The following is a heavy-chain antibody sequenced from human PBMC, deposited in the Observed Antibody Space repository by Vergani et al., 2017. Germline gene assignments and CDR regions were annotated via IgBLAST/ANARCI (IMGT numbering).Heavy chain of an antibody. Sequence: QVQLQQWGAGLLKPSETLSLTLPVYGGPFSGYYWSWIRQPPGKGLEWIGEINHSGSTNYNPSRESRVTISVDTTKNQFSLKLSSVTAADTAVYYCAGGVVGYGMDVWGQGTTVTVSS. J-gene: IGHJ6*02. CDR3: AGGVVGYGMDV. V-gene: IGHV4-34*01. D-gene: IGHD3-16*02. CDR2: INHSGST. CDR1: GGPFSGYY.